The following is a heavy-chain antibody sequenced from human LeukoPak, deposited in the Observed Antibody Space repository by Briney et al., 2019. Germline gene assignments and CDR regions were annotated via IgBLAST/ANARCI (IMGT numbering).Heavy chain of an antibody. V-gene: IGHV5-51*01. D-gene: IGHD5-24*01. CDR1: GYSFTSYW. J-gene: IGHJ4*02. CDR3: ARHAVRDGYNRHNDY. Sequence: RGESLKISCKGSGYSFTSYWIAWVRQMPGKGLEWMGIIYPGDSDTRYSPSFEGQVTISADKSISTAYLQWSSLKASDTAMYFCARHAVRDGYNRHNDYWGQGTLVTVSS. CDR2: IYPGDSDT.